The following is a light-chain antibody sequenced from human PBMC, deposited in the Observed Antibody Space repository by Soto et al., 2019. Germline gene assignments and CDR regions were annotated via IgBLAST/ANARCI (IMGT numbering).Light chain of an antibody. Sequence: QSALTQPRSVSGSPGQSVTISCTGTSSDVGGYNYVSWYQQHPGKAPKFIIYDVTKRPSGVPDRFSGSKSGNTASLTISGLQGEDAADYYCCSYAGRYTSVVFGGGTKLTVL. CDR1: SSDVGGYNY. CDR2: DVT. J-gene: IGLJ2*01. CDR3: CSYAGRYTSVV. V-gene: IGLV2-11*01.